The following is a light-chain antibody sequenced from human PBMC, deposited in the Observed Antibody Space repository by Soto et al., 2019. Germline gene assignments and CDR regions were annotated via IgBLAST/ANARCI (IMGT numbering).Light chain of an antibody. V-gene: IGKV1-5*03. CDR2: KAS. J-gene: IGKJ1*01. CDR1: QTISSW. Sequence: DIQMTQSPSTLFGSVGYRVTITCRASQTISSWLAWYQQKPGKDPKHLIYKASTLKSGVSLRFSGSGSGTQFTLTISSLQSDDFATYYCQHYNSYSEAFGQGTKVDIK. CDR3: QHYNSYSEA.